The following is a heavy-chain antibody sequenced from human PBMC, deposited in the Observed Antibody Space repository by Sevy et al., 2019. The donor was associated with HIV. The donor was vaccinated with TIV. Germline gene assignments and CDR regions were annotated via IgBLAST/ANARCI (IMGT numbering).Heavy chain of an antibody. Sequence: SETLSLTCTVSGGSISSGSYYWSWIRQPPGKGLEWIGYMYNSGSTNYNPSLKSRVTISLDTSKNQFFLKLSSVTAADRAVYYCARAGSGGYSNGPFDYWGQGTLVTVSS. D-gene: IGHD5-18*01. J-gene: IGHJ4*02. CDR3: ARAGSGGYSNGPFDY. V-gene: IGHV4-61*01. CDR2: MYNSGST. CDR1: GGSISSGSYY.